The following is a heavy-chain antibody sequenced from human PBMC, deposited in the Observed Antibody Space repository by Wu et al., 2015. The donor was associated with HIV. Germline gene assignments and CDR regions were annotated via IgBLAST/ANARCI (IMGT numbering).Heavy chain of an antibody. CDR1: GYIFTRNF. CDR3: ASDTEGYCNGSICYWSFNY. D-gene: IGHD2-15*01. CDR2: VIPTFGSR. V-gene: IGHV1-69*05. Sequence: QVQLLQSGAALKEPGTSVNLSCTTSGYIFTRNFLHWVRQAPGQGLEWMGGVIPTFGSRNYAQKFQDRVTISTDESTSTVYMEVSNLTPGDSAMYYCASDTEGYCNGSICYWSFNYWGQGTLVAVSS. J-gene: IGHJ4*02.